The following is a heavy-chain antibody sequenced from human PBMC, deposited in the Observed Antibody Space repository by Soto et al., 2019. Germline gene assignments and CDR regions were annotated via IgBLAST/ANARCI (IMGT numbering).Heavy chain of an antibody. CDR1: GGTFSSYA. Sequence: SVKVSCRASGGTFSSYAISWVRQAPGQGLEWMGGIIPIFGTANYAQKFQGRVTITADESTSTASMELGSLRSEDTAVYYCAMDPYSSSWQYYFDYWGQGTLVTAPQ. D-gene: IGHD6-13*01. J-gene: IGHJ4*02. CDR2: IIPIFGTA. CDR3: AMDPYSSSWQYYFDY. V-gene: IGHV1-69*13.